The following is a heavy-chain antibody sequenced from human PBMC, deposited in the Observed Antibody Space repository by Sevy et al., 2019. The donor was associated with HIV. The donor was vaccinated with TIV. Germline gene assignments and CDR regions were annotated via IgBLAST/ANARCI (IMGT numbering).Heavy chain of an antibody. CDR1: GFTFSSYG. J-gene: IGHJ6*02. V-gene: IGHV3-30*02. CDR2: IRYDGSNK. CDR3: AKDHVLRFLEWLQNYGMDV. D-gene: IGHD3-3*01. Sequence: GGSLRLSCAASGFTFSSYGMHWVRQAPGKGLEWVAFIRYDGSNKYYADSVKGRFTISRDNSNNTLYLQMNSLRAEDTAVYYCAKDHVLRFLEWLQNYGMDVWGQGTTVTVSS.